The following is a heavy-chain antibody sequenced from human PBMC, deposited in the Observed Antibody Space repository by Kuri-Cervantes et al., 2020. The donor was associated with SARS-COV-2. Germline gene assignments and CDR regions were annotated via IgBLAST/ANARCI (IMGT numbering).Heavy chain of an antibody. J-gene: IGHJ6*02. CDR2: IYYSGST. CDR3: ARDVMTYPPSMDV. CDR1: GGSISSYY. V-gene: IGHV4-59*01. Sequence: SETLSLTCTVSGGSISSYYWSWIRQPPGKGLEWIGYIYYSGSTNYNPTLKSRVTISVDTSKNQFSLKLSSVTAADTAVYYCARDVMTYPPSMDVWGQGTTVTVSS. D-gene: IGHD2-21*01.